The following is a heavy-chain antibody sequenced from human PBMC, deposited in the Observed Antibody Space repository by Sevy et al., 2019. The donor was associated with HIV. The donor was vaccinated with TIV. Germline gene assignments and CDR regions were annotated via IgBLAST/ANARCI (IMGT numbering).Heavy chain of an antibody. V-gene: IGHV1-18*04. CDR2: ISAYNGNT. D-gene: IGHD5-18*01. Sequence: ASVKVSCKASGYTFTSYGISWVRQAPGQGLEWMGWISAYNGNTNYAQKLQGRVTMTTDTSTSTAYMELRSLRSDDTAVYYCARVKVVEAWIQLWNPNWFDPWGQGTLVTVSS. CDR3: ARVKVVEAWIQLWNPNWFDP. CDR1: GYTFTSYG. J-gene: IGHJ5*02.